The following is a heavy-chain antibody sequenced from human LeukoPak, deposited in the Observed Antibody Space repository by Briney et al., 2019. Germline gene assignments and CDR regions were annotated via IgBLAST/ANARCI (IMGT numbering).Heavy chain of an antibody. J-gene: IGHJ4*02. CDR3: ARGYYDSSGYYVRDFDY. CDR2: IIPIFGTA. CDR1: GGTFSSYA. D-gene: IGHD3-22*01. Sequence: VASVKVSCKASGGTFSSYAISWVRQAPGQGLEWMGGIIPIFGTANYAQKLQGRVTMTTDTSTSTAYMELRSLRSDDTAVYYCARGYYDSSGYYVRDFDYWGQGTLVTVSS. V-gene: IGHV1-69*05.